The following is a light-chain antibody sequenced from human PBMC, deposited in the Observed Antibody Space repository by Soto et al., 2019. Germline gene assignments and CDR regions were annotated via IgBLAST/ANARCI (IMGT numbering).Light chain of an antibody. CDR2: AAS. J-gene: IGKJ5*01. CDR1: EDISTW. Sequence: DIQMTQSPSSVSASVGDRVTITCRSSEDISTWLAWYQQKPGKAPKLLIYAASSLQSGVPSRFSGSGSGTDFTFTISSLQPEDFATYYCQHADSFPLITFGQGTRLEIK. CDR3: QHADSFPLIT. V-gene: IGKV1-12*01.